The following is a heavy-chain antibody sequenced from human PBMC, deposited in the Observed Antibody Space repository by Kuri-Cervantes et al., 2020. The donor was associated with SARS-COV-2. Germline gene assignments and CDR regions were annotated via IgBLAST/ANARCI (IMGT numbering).Heavy chain of an antibody. J-gene: IGHJ3*02. CDR2: ISGSGGST. D-gene: IGHD1-14*01. V-gene: IGHV3-23*01. Sequence: GESLKISCAASGFTFSSYAMSWVRQAPGKGLEWVSAISGSGGSTYYADSVKGRFTTSRDNSKNTLYLQMNSLRAEDTAVYYCAKGRIHHSDAFDIWGQGTMVTVSS. CDR1: GFTFSSYA. CDR3: AKGRIHHSDAFDI.